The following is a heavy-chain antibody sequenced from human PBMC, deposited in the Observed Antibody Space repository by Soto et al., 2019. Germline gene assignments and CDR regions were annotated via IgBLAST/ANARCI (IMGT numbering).Heavy chain of an antibody. CDR1: GGSITSNW. CDR2: IFHTGSA. CDR3: ARHIAVSGTRAIDH. Sequence: QVQLQESGPGLMKPSGTLSLTCAVSGGSITSNWWSWVRQPPGKGLEWIAEIFHTGSANYNPSLMGRLTVSMDKSRSPLSLTLNSVTAADTAVYYCARHIAVSGTRAIDHWGQGTLVTVSS. V-gene: IGHV4-4*02. D-gene: IGHD2-21*01. J-gene: IGHJ4*02.